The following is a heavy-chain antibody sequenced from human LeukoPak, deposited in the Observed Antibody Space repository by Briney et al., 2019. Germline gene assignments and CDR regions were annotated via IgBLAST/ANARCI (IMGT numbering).Heavy chain of an antibody. Sequence: NASETLSLTCDVYNESFSGYYWSWIRQPPGKGLEWIGEISHSGGTNSNPSLKSRVTISLDTSKNQFSLKLSSVTAADTAVHYCARGDYYFDFWGQGTLVTVSS. CDR1: NESFSGYY. CDR2: ISHSGGT. V-gene: IGHV4-34*01. CDR3: ARGDYYFDF. J-gene: IGHJ4*02.